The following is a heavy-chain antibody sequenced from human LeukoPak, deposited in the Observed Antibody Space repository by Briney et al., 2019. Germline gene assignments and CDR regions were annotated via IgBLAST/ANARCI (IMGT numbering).Heavy chain of an antibody. CDR3: ARELPGY. CDR2: ISSSSSYT. V-gene: IGHV3-21*01. Sequence: GGSLRLSCAGSGFTFSTYSMNWVRQAPGMGLEWVSSISSSSSYTYYADSVKGRFTISRDNAKNSLYLQMNSLRAEDTAVYYCARELPGYWGQGTLVTVSS. CDR1: GFTFSTYS. J-gene: IGHJ4*02.